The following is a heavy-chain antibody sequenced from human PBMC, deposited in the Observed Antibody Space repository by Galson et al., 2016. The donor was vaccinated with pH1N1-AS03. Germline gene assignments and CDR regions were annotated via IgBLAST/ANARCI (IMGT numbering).Heavy chain of an antibody. V-gene: IGHV3-23*01. CDR2: LSNSAAST. D-gene: IGHD6-19*01. CDR3: AREIHFSGPLD. J-gene: IGHJ4*02. Sequence: SLRLSCAASGFTFSNYAMGWVRQAPGEGLEWVSALSNSAASTYYADSVKGRFTISRDNSKNTLYLQMNSLRAEDTAIYYCAREIHFSGPLDWGQGTLVTVSS. CDR1: GFTFSNYA.